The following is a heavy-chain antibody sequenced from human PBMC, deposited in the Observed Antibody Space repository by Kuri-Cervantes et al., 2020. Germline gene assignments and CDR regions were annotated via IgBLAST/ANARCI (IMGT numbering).Heavy chain of an antibody. CDR2: INPSGGST. D-gene: IGHD6-13*01. CDR3: ARDRAAAGTIKY. J-gene: IGHJ4*02. Sequence: ASVKVSCKASGYTFTSYYMHWVRQAPGQGLEWMGIINPSGGSTSHAQKFQGRVTMTRDTSTSTVYMELSSLRSEDTAVYYCARDRAAAGTIKYWGQGTLVTVSS. CDR1: GYTFTSYY. V-gene: IGHV1-46*01.